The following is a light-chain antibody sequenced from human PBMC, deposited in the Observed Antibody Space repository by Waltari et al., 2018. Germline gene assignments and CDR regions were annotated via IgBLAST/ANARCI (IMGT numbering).Light chain of an antibody. Sequence: QSVLTQPPSVSAAPGQKVTISCSGSSSNIGNNYVSWYQHLPGTAPKLLIYENNKRPSGIPDRFSGSKSGASATLGITGLQTGDEADFYCGTWDSSLSRGVFGGVTKLTVL. V-gene: IGLV1-51*02. CDR2: ENN. CDR1: SSNIGNNY. J-gene: IGLJ3*02. CDR3: GTWDSSLSRGV.